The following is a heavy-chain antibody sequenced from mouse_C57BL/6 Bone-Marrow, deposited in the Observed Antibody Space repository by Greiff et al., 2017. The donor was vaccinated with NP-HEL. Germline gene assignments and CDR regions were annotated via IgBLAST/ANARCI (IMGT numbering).Heavy chain of an antibody. CDR3: ARKKAGGLRY. Sequence: VQLQQSGPGLVQPSQSLSITCTVSGFSLTSYGVHWVRQSPGKGLEWLGVIWSGGSTDYNAAFISRLSISKDNSKSQVFVKMNSLQADETAIYYCARKKAGGLRYWGQGTSVTVSS. CDR2: IWSGGST. V-gene: IGHV2-2*01. D-gene: IGHD2-2*01. CDR1: GFSLTSYG. J-gene: IGHJ4*01.